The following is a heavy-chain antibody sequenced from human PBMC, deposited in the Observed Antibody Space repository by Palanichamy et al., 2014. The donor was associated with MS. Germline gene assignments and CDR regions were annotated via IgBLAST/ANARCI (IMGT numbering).Heavy chain of an antibody. CDR1: GETISSFH. Sequence: QLQLQESGPGRVKPSETLSLTCNVSGETISSFHWNWIRQRPGKGLEWIGYVFYTGATNYNPALKSRVSISVHTSKNQFCLTLNSVTAADTAMYYCARAGPTVAFDHWGQGILVTVSP. J-gene: IGHJ4*02. CDR2: VFYTGAT. CDR3: ARAGPTVAFDH. V-gene: IGHV4-59*01. D-gene: IGHD6-19*01.